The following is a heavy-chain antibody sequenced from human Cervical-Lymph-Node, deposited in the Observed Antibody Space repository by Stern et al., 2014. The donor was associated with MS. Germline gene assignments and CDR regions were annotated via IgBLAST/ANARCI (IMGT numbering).Heavy chain of an antibody. CDR1: GGSMKSRSYY. D-gene: IGHD2-15*01. J-gene: IGHJ6*02. CDR3: ARSQDIVVVSAKTVEGYYYFGMDV. Sequence: QVQLQESGPGLVKPSGTLSLTCTISGGSMKSRSYYWVWIRQPPGKGLEWIGSVYYDGSTYYNPSLTSRVTISEDTSKKQFSLQLISATAADTAVYYCARSQDIVVVSAKTVEGYYYFGMDVWGQGTTVTVSS. V-gene: IGHV4-39*01. CDR2: VYYDGST.